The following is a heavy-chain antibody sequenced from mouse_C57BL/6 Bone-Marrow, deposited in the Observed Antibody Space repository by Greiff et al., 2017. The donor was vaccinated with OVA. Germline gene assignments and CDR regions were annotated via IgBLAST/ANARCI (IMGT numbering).Heavy chain of an antibody. CDR3: ARGLCAMDY. Sequence: EVKLVESGGGLVKPGGSLKLSCAASGFTFSSYAMSWVRQTPEKRLEWVATISDGGSYTYYPDNVKGRFTISRDNAKNNLYLQMSHLKSEDTAIYYCARGLCAMDYWGQGTSVTVSS. V-gene: IGHV5-4*03. D-gene: IGHD1-1*02. J-gene: IGHJ4*01. CDR1: GFTFSSYA. CDR2: ISDGGSYT.